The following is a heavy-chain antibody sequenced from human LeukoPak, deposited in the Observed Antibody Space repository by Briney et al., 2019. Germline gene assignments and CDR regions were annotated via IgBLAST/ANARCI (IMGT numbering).Heavy chain of an antibody. J-gene: IGHJ4*02. CDR3: ARDLRTPGFFDY. CDR2: ISGSGGST. Sequence: GGSLRLSCAASGFTFSSYAMSWVRQAPRKGLEWVSAISGSGGSTYYADSVKGRFTISRDNSKNTLYLQMNSLRAEDTAVYYCARDLRTPGFFDYWGQGTLVTVSS. CDR1: GFTFSSYA. V-gene: IGHV3-23*01.